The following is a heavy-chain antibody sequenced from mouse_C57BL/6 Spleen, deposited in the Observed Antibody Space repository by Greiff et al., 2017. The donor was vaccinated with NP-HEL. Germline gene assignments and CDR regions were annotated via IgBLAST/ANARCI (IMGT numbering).Heavy chain of an antibody. Sequence: VQLQQPGAELVKPGASVKLSCKASGYTFTSYWMHWVKQRPGQGLEWIGMIHPNSGSTNYNEKFKSKATLTVDKSSSTAYMQLSSLTSEDSAVYYCARRGTTVVLHWYFDVWGTGTTVTVSS. CDR2: IHPNSGST. V-gene: IGHV1-64*01. CDR3: ARRGTTVVLHWYFDV. CDR1: GYTFTSYW. J-gene: IGHJ1*03. D-gene: IGHD1-1*01.